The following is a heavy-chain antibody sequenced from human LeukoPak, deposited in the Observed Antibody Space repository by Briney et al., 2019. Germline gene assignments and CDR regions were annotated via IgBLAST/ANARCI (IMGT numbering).Heavy chain of an antibody. V-gene: IGHV3-30*02. CDR2: IRDNGSTK. CDR1: GFIFRNYG. CDR3: AKVGSNSWGIFDV. D-gene: IGHD6-13*01. Sequence: GGSPRLSCAASGFIFRNYGIHWVRQAPGKGLEWVAFIRDNGSTKYYVDSVKGRFTISRDNSKNTLYLQMNSLRVEDTAIYYCAKVGSNSWGIFDVWGQGTMVTVSS. J-gene: IGHJ3*01.